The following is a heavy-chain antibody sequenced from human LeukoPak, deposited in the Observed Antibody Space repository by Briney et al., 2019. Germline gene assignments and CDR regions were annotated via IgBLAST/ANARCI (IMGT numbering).Heavy chain of an antibody. D-gene: IGHD6-19*01. Sequence: GGSLRLSCAASGFTFSSYGMHWVRQAPGKGLEWVSNIGSSGTTTYYADSVKGRFSISRDNAKNSLYLRMNSLRVEDTAVYYCALLAVASDFDYWGQGALVTVSS. CDR2: IGSSGTTT. J-gene: IGHJ4*02. V-gene: IGHV3-48*04. CDR1: GFTFSSYG. CDR3: ALLAVASDFDY.